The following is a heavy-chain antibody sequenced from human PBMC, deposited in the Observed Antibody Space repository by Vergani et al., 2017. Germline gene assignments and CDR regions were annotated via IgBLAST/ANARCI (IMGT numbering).Heavy chain of an antibody. CDR1: GFPFSSYG. J-gene: IGHJ4*02. CDR3: VRDHPVFDE. V-gene: IGHV3-30*02. Sequence: GQLVESGGDWVQRGGSLRLSCAASGFPFSSYGMHWVRQAPGKGLEWVAFMKKDGMDKFYADSVRGRFTISRDISKNTLYLEMNSLSAENTALYHCVRDHPVFDEWGRGTLGSVS. CDR2: MKKDGMDK.